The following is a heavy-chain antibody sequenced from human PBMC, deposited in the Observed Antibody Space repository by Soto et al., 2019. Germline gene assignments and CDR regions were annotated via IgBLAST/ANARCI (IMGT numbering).Heavy chain of an antibody. D-gene: IGHD1-26*01. Sequence: PGESLKISCKGSGYSFTNYWIGWVRQMPGKGLEWMGIIYPGDSHAIYSPSFQGQVTMSAEKSISTAYLQWSSLKASDTAMYYCARPYSGGPNDPFDVWGQGTMVTGSS. V-gene: IGHV5-51*01. CDR2: IYPGDSHA. CDR1: GYSFTNYW. CDR3: ARPYSGGPNDPFDV. J-gene: IGHJ3*01.